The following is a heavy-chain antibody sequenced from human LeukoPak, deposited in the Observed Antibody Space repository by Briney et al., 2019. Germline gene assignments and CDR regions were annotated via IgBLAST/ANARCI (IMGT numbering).Heavy chain of an antibody. J-gene: IGHJ4*02. V-gene: IGHV4-39*07. Sequence: PSETLSLTCTVSGGSISSSSYYWGWIRQPPGKGLEWIGSIYYSGSTYYNPSLKSRVTISVDTSKNQFSLKLSSVTAADTAVYYCASGNFNDYFDYWGQGTLVTVSS. CDR2: IYYSGST. CDR3: ASGNFNDYFDY. D-gene: IGHD1-7*01. CDR1: GGSISSSSYY.